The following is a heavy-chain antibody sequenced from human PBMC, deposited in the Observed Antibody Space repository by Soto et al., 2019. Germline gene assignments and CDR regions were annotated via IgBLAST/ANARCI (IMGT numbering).Heavy chain of an antibody. D-gene: IGHD3-22*01. CDR3: ARDMIVVVITTSFY. CDR1: GFTFSSYA. Sequence: GGSLRLPCAASGFTFSSYAMHWVRQAPGKGLEWVAVISYDGSNKYYADSVKGRFTISRDNSKNTLYLQMNSLRAEDTAVYYCARDMIVVVITTSFYWGQGTLVTVSS. J-gene: IGHJ4*02. V-gene: IGHV3-30-3*01. CDR2: ISYDGSNK.